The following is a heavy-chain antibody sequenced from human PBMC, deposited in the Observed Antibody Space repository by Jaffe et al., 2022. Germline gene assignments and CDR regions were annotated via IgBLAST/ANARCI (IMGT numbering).Heavy chain of an antibody. J-gene: IGHJ3*02. Sequence: QVQLQESGPGLVRPSGTLSLTCAVFGDSITSNNWWNWVRQPPGKGLEWIGEAHHGGKTNYNPSLKSRVTISVDKSKNQLSLRLSSVTAADMAVYFCARDHQYGDSTWAFDIWGQGTMVTVSS. V-gene: IGHV4-4*02. CDR2: AHHGGKT. D-gene: IGHD4-17*01. CDR1: GDSITSNNW. CDR3: ARDHQYGDSTWAFDI.